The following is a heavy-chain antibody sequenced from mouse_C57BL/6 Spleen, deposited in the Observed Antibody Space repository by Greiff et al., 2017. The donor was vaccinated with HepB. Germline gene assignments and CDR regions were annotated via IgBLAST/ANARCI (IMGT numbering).Heavy chain of an antibody. CDR2: IYPRSGNT. D-gene: IGHD1-1*01. CDR3: ASDYGSSYGFAY. CDR1: GYTFTSYG. Sequence: VQLQQSGAELARPGASVKLSCKASGYTFTSYGISWVKQRTGQGLEWIGEIYPRSGNTYYNEKFKGKATLTADKSSSTAYMELRSLTSEDSAVYFCASDYGSSYGFAYWGQGTLVTVSA. J-gene: IGHJ3*01. V-gene: IGHV1-81*01.